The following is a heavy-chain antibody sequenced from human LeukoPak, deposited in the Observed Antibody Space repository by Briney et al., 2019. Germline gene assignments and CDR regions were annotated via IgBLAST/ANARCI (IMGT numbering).Heavy chain of an antibody. V-gene: IGHV3-7*04. J-gene: IGHJ3*02. CDR1: GFTFSSYW. CDR2: IKQDGSEK. Sequence: GGSLRLSCAAPGFTFSSYWMSWVRQAPGKGLEWVANIKQDGSEKYYVDSVKGRFTISKDNAKNSLYLQMNSLRAEDTAVYYCARGITMVRGVIIGFAFDIWGQGTMVTVSS. D-gene: IGHD3-10*01. CDR3: ARGITMVRGVIIGFAFDI.